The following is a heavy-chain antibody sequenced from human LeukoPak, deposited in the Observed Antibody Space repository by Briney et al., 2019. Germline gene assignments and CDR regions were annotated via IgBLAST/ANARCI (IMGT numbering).Heavy chain of an antibody. Sequence: SETLSLTCTVSGGSISSNSYYWSWIRQPAGKGLEWIGRIYTSGSTNYNPSLKSRVTMSIDTSKNQFSLKLSSVTAADTAVYYCARSVTKDYYYYYMDVWGKGTTVTISS. J-gene: IGHJ6*03. CDR1: GGSISSNSYY. CDR2: IYTSGST. D-gene: IGHD4-17*01. V-gene: IGHV4-61*02. CDR3: ARSVTKDYYYYYMDV.